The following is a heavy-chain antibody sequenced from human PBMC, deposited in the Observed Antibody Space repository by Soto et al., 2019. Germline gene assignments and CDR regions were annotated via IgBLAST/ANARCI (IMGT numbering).Heavy chain of an antibody. CDR3: ASSTTVTTIDY. Sequence: QVQLQESDPGLVKPSETLSLTCTVSGGSISSYYWSWIRQPPGKGLEWIGYIYYSGSTNYNPSLKSRVTISVDTSKNQFSLKLSSVTAADTAVYYCASSTTVTTIDYWGQGTLVTVSS. CDR2: IYYSGST. V-gene: IGHV4-59*08. D-gene: IGHD4-17*01. J-gene: IGHJ4*02. CDR1: GGSISSYY.